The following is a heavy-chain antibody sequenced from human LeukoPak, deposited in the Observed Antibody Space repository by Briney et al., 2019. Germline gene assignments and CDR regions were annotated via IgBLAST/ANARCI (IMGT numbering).Heavy chain of an antibody. V-gene: IGHV4-34*01. D-gene: IGHD3-22*01. CDR1: GGSFSGYY. CDR2: INHSGST. J-gene: IGHJ4*02. Sequence: SETLSLICAVYGGSFSGYYWSWIRQPPGKGLEWIGEINHSGSTNYNPSLKSRVTISVDTSKNQFSLKLSSVTAADTAVYYCARVRVSSMIVVVITYYFDYWGQGTLVTVSS. CDR3: ARVRVSSMIVVVITYYFDY.